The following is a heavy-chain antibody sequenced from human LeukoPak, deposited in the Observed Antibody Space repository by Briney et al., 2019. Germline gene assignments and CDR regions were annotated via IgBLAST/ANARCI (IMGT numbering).Heavy chain of an antibody. CDR2: ISAYNGNT. CDR1: GYTFTSYG. V-gene: IGHV1-18*01. J-gene: IGHJ4*02. CDR3: ARVKGVVAATYPDY. D-gene: IGHD2-15*01. Sequence: ASVKVSCKASGYTFTSYGISWVRQAPGQGLEWMGWISAYNGNTNYAQKLQGRVTMTTDTSTSTAYMELRSLRSDDAAVYYCARVKGVVAATYPDYWGQGTLVTVSS.